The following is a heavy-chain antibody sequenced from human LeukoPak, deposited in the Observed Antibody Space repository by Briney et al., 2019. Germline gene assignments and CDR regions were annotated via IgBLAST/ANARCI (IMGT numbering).Heavy chain of an antibody. CDR3: AKDRHVWGYSYGQTFDY. V-gene: IGHV3-30*02. CDR2: IRNDGSAK. Sequence: GGSLRLSCAASGFTFSSYCMNWVRQAPGKGLEWVAFIRNDGSAKYYVDSVKGRFTISSNNSKNLLFLQMNSMRAEDTAMYFCAKDRHVWGYSYGQTFDYWGQGTLVIVSS. D-gene: IGHD5-18*01. J-gene: IGHJ4*02. CDR1: GFTFSSYC.